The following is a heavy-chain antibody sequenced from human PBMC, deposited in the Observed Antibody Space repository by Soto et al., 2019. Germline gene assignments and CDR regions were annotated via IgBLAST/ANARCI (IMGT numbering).Heavy chain of an antibody. V-gene: IGHV4-31*02. Sequence: LCGGSICSGGYYWSWIRQHPGKGLEWIGYIYYSGSTYYNPSLKSRVTISVDTSKNQFSLKLSSVTAADTAVYYCARASAAASPGYFDLWGRGTLVTVSS. D-gene: IGHD2-2*01. CDR2: IYYSGST. CDR1: GGSICSGGYY. J-gene: IGHJ2*01. CDR3: ARASAAASPGYFDL.